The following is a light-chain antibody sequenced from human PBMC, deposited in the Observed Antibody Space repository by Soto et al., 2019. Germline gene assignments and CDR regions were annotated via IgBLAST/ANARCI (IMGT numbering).Light chain of an antibody. Sequence: QSVLTQPASVSGSPGQSITISCTGTSSDVGDFNYVSWYQQHPGKATKLIIYDVSSRPSGVFIRFSGSKSCNTAALTFSGLQAEDEADYYCGSYTSSSTLYVFGGGTKVTVL. V-gene: IGLV2-14*03. J-gene: IGLJ1*01. CDR3: GSYTSSSTLYV. CDR2: DVS. CDR1: SSDVGDFNY.